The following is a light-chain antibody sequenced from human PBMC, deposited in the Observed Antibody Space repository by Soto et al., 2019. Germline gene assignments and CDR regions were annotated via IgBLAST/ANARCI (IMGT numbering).Light chain of an antibody. CDR3: QHRSTWPRS. V-gene: IGKV3-11*01. Sequence: DIVLTQSPAILSLSPGDRASLSCRASQSVGTSLAWYKQQPGQPPRLLIHDATYRASGVPDRFRGSGSGTAFSLSISRLEPDDFAVYYCQHRSTWPRSFGRGTKVE. CDR2: DAT. J-gene: IGKJ4*02. CDR1: QSVGTS.